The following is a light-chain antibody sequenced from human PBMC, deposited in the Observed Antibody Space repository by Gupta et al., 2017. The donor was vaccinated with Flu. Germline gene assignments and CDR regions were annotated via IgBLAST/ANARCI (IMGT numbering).Light chain of an antibody. CDR1: SSDVGTYNR. V-gene: IGLV2-18*02. CDR3: SSYTSSSTFV. Sequence: VCSSGTSSDVGTYNRVSWYQQPPGTAPKLMIYEVSNRPSGVPDRFSGSKSGNTASLTISGLQGEDEADYYCSSYTSSSTFVFGTGTKVTVL. CDR2: EVS. J-gene: IGLJ1*01.